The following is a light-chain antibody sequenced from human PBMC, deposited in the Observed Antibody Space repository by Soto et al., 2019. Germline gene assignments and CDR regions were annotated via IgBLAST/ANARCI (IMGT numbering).Light chain of an antibody. CDR3: QAWGTGIRV. V-gene: IGLV4-69*02. CDR2: VNSDGSH. Sequence: QLVLTQSPSASASLGASVKLTCTLSSGHSNYAIAWHQQQAEKGPRYLMKVNSDGSHSKGDGTPGRFSGSSSGAERYLTISSLQSDDEADYYCQAWGTGIRVFGGGTKVTVL. J-gene: IGLJ2*01. CDR1: SGHSNYA.